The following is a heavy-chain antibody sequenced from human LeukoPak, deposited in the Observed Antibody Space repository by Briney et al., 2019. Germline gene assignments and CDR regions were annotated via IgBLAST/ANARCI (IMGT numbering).Heavy chain of an antibody. D-gene: IGHD3-16*02. CDR3: ARSDRGVWGSYRPGI. CDR1: GGSFSGYY. J-gene: IGHJ3*02. Sequence: SETLSLTCAVYGGSFSGYYWSWVRQPPGKGVEWVGEINHSGSTNYNPSLKSRVTISVEKSKKQFSQKLSSVTAAATAVYYCARSDRGVWGSYRPGIWGQGTMVTVSS. CDR2: INHSGST. V-gene: IGHV4-34*01.